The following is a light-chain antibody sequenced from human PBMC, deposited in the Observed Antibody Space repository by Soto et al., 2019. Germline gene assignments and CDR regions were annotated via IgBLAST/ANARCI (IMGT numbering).Light chain of an antibody. CDR3: VQRSTWPWT. Sequence: IVLTQSPATLSLSPGARATLSCRAGQSVSNYLAWYQQKPGQAPRLIIYDTFNRATGIPARFSGSGSGTDFTLTISSLEPEDLAVYFCVQRSTWPWTSGQGTKVESK. V-gene: IGKV3-11*01. CDR1: QSVSNY. CDR2: DTF. J-gene: IGKJ1*01.